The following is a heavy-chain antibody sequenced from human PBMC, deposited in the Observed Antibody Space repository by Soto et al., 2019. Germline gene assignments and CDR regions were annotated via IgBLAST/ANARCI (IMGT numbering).Heavy chain of an antibody. CDR3: ARVSTVNKLYC. CDR2: IFYSGST. CDR1: GASIGASY. D-gene: IGHD4-17*01. V-gene: IGHV4-59*01. Sequence: QVQLQESGPRLVKPSETLSLTCTVSGASIGASYWSWIRQSPGQGLELIGYIFYSGSTNYSPSLNSRVSMTVDSSKNQVSLALSSVTAADTAVYYCARVSTVNKLYCWGLGMLVTVSS. J-gene: IGHJ4*01.